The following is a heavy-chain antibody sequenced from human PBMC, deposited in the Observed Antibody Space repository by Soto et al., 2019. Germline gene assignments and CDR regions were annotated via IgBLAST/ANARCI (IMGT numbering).Heavy chain of an antibody. V-gene: IGHV3-23*01. Sequence: EVQVLESGGDLAQPGGSLRLSCAASGFSFSSYAMSWVRQSPGKGREWVSSISRSGNSTYSADSVRGRFTISRDNSKNTLYLQMYSLRAEDTAVYYCAKDAKILDWLPTSYYYDFWGRGALVTVSS. CDR2: ISRSGNST. D-gene: IGHD3-9*01. CDR3: AKDAKILDWLPTSYYYDF. J-gene: IGHJ4*02. CDR1: GFSFSSYA.